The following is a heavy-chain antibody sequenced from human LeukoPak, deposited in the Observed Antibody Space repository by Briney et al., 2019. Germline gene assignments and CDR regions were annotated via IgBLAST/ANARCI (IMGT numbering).Heavy chain of an antibody. V-gene: IGHV3-7*01. D-gene: IGHD1-26*01. CDR1: GFTFSNYW. J-gene: IGHJ4*02. Sequence: PGGSLRLSCAASGFTFSNYWMTWVRQAPGKGLEWVASIKQDGSEKYYVDSVKGRFTFSRDNAKNSLYLQMNSLRAEDTALYYCARDQRGGTYSDYWGQGTLVTVSS. CDR2: IKQDGSEK. CDR3: ARDQRGGTYSDY.